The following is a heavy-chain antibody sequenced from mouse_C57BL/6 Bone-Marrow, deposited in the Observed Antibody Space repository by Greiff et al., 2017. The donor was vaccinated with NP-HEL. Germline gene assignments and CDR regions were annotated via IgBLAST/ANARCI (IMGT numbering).Heavy chain of an antibody. D-gene: IGHD1-1*01. Sequence: QVQLKQSGAELVKPGASVKLSCKASGYTFTEYTIHWVKQRSGQGLEWIGWFYPGSGSIKYNEKFKDKATLTADKSSSTVYMELSRLTSEDSAVYFCARHEVNYGSSLYYFDYWGQGTTLTVSS. CDR2: FYPGSGSI. J-gene: IGHJ2*01. CDR3: ARHEVNYGSSLYYFDY. CDR1: GYTFTEYT. V-gene: IGHV1-62-2*01.